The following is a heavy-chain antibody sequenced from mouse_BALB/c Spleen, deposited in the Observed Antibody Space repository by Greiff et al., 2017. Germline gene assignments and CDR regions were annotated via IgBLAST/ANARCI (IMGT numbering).Heavy chain of an antibody. CDR3: ERHAMDY. CDR2: ISSGGSYT. CDR1: GFTFSSYG. J-gene: IGHJ4*01. V-gene: IGHV5-6*01. Sequence: EVQLVESGGDLVKPGGSLKLSCAASGFTFSSYGMSWVRQTPDKRLEWVATISSGGSYTYYPDSVKGRFTISRDNAKNTLYLQMSSLKSEDTAMYYGERHAMDYWGQGTSVTVSS.